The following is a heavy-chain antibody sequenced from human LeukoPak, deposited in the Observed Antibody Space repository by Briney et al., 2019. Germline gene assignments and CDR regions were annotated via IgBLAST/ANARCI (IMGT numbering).Heavy chain of an antibody. CDR2: IRYDGSNK. Sequence: GGSLRLSCAASGFTSSSYGMHWVRQAPGKGLEWVAFIRYDGSNKYYADSVKGRFTISRDNAKNSLSLQMNSLRAEDTAVYYCARGYEYDILTVYYYNAMDVWGQGATVTVSS. CDR1: GFTSSSYG. CDR3: ARGYEYDILTVYYYNAMDV. J-gene: IGHJ6*02. V-gene: IGHV3-30*02. D-gene: IGHD3-9*01.